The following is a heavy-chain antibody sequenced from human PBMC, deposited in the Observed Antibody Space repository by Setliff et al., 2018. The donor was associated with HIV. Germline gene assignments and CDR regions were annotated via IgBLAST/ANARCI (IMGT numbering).Heavy chain of an antibody. Sequence: GESLKISCEASGYSFTSYWIGWVRQLPGKGLEWMGIIYPGDSDTRYSPSFQGQVTISADKSISIAYLQWNSLRAEDTALYYCARSHPYNYDSGSYPLDYWGQGALVTVSS. CDR2: IYPGDSDT. CDR3: ARSHPYNYDSGSYPLDY. D-gene: IGHD3-10*01. CDR1: GYSFTSYW. J-gene: IGHJ4*02. V-gene: IGHV5-51*01.